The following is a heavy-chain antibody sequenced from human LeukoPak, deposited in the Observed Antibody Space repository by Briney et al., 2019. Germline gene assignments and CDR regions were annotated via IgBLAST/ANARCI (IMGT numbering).Heavy chain of an antibody. CDR2: INPNSGGT. CDR3: ARDLFESTSRSARKTGYNWFDP. Sequence: ASVKVSCKASGYTLTAFYIYWVRQAPGQGLEWVGRINPNSGGTDYAQNFQGRVTMTRDTSISTAYMELSRLRSDDTAVYYCARDLFESTSRSARKTGYNWFDPWGQGTLVTVSS. V-gene: IGHV1-2*06. D-gene: IGHD1-14*01. J-gene: IGHJ5*02. CDR1: GYTLTAFY.